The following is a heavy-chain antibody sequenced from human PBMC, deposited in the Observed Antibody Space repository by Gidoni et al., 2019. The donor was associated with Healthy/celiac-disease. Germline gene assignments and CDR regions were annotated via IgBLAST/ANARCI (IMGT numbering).Heavy chain of an antibody. CDR3: ARGPGVVPYVDY. CDR2: INQSGST. CDR1: GGSFSGYY. Sequence: QVQLQQWGAGLLKPSETLSLTCAVSGGSFSGYYWSWIPQPPGKGLEWMGEINQSGSTNYTPSLKSRVTRSVDTSKNQLSLKLTSVTAADTAVYYCARGPGVVPYVDYWGQGTLVTVSS. J-gene: IGHJ4*02. D-gene: IGHD3-22*01. V-gene: IGHV4-34*01.